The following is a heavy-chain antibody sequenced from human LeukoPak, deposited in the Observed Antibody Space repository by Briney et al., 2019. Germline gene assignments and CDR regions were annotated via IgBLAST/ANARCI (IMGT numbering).Heavy chain of an antibody. Sequence: GGSLRLSCAASGFTFSSYATSWVRQAPGKELEWVSAISGSGGSTYYADSVKGRFTISRDNSKNTLYLQMNSLRAEDTAVYYCAKTIAAAGYYFDYWGQGTLVTVSS. CDR3: AKTIAAAGYYFDY. J-gene: IGHJ4*02. D-gene: IGHD6-13*01. CDR1: GFTFSSYA. V-gene: IGHV3-23*01. CDR2: ISGSGGST.